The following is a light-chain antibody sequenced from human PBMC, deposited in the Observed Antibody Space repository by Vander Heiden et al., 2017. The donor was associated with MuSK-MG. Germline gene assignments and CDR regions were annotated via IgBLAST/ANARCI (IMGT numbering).Light chain of an antibody. J-gene: IGKJ4*01. CDR2: GAS. CDR3: QQYNSWPPLT. CDR1: QSVRRN. V-gene: IGKV3-15*01. Sequence: VITQPPATLSVSPGKRVTLPCRASQSVRRNLAWYQQKPGQIPRLLIYGASSRATDIPARFSGSGSGTEFTLTISSLQSEDSAVYYCQQYNSWPPLTFGGGTRVEIK.